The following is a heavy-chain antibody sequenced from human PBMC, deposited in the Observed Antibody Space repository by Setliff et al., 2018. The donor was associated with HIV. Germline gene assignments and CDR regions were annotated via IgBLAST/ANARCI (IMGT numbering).Heavy chain of an antibody. CDR1: GGTISSGDYY. CDR3: ARRRGIVGDKTRSTFDY. CDR2: IYYSGST. D-gene: IGHD1-26*01. J-gene: IGHJ4*02. V-gene: IGHV4-30-4*08. Sequence: PSETLSLTCTVSGGTISSGDYYWSWIRQPPGKGLAGIGYIYYSGSTYYNPSLKSRVTISVDTSKTQFSLKLSSVTAEDTAVYYCARRRGIVGDKTRSTFDYWGQGTLVTVSS.